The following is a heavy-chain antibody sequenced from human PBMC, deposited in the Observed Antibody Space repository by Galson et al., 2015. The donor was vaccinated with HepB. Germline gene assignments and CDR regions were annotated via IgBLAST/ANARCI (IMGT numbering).Heavy chain of an antibody. J-gene: IGHJ5*02. Sequence: SLRLSCVASGFTFSSYGMHWVRQAPGKGLEWVAVIWYDGSNKYYADSVKGRFTISRDNSKNTLYLQMNSLRAEDTAVYYCAREVQVVRGVIHNWFDPWGQGTLVIVSS. CDR2: IWYDGSNK. CDR1: GFTFSSYG. V-gene: IGHV3-33*08. CDR3: AREVQVVRGVIHNWFDP. D-gene: IGHD3-10*01.